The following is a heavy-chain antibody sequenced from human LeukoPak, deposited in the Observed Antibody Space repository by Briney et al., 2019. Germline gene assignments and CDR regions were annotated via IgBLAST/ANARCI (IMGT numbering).Heavy chain of an antibody. Sequence: PGESLRLSCAASGFTFSSYAMHWVRQAPGKGLEYVSAISSNGGSTYYADSVKGRFTISRDNSKNTLYLQMGSLRAEDMAVYYCARGGISRYYAMDVWGQGTTVTVSS. CDR2: ISSNGGST. J-gene: IGHJ6*02. CDR3: ARGGISRYYAMDV. D-gene: IGHD3-16*01. V-gene: IGHV3-64*02. CDR1: GFTFSSYA.